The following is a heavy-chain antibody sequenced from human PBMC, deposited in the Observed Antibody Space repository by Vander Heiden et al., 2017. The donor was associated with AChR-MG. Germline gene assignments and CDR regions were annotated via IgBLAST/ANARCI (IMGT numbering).Heavy chain of an antibody. D-gene: IGHD1-26*01. CDR1: GGSISSSSYY. V-gene: IGHV4-39*01. CDR2: IYYSGST. Sequence: QLQLQESGPGLVKPSETLSLTCTVPGGSISSSSYYWGWFRRPPGKGLEWIGSIYYSGSTYYNPSLKSRVTISVDTSKNQFSLKLSSVTAADTAVYYCARPWELGLGGWFDPWGQGTLVTVSS. CDR3: ARPWELGLGGWFDP. J-gene: IGHJ5*02.